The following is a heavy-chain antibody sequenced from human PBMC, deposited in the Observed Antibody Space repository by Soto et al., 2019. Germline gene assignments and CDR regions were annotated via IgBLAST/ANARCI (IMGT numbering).Heavy chain of an antibody. CDR3: AREVNSSPARGPNWFDP. J-gene: IGHJ5*02. D-gene: IGHD6-13*01. CDR2: TYHSGTT. CDR1: GDSINNSHW. V-gene: IGHV4-4*02. Sequence: QVQLQESGPGLVQPSGTLSLPCAVSGDSINNSHWWSWVRQTPGKGLEWIGETYHSGTTNYNPSLKTRVTISIDKSKNQFSLKINSVTAADSAGYYWAREVNSSPARGPNWFDPWGQGTLVTVSS.